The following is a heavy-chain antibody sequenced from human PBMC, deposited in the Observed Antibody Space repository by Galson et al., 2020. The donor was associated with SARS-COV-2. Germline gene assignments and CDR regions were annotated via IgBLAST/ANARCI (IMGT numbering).Heavy chain of an antibody. CDR1: GFTVSSNY. V-gene: IGHV3-53*01. J-gene: IGHJ4*02. D-gene: IGHD1-26*01. CDR2: IYSGGST. Sequence: GESLKISCAASGFTVSSNYMSWVRQAPGKGLEWVSVIYSGGSTYYADSVKGRFTISRDNSKNTLYLQMNSLRAEDTAVYYCAREVGVVIDYWGQGTLVTVSS. CDR3: AREVGVVIDY.